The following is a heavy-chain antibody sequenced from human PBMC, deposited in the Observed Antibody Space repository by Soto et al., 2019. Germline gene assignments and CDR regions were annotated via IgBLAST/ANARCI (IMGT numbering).Heavy chain of an antibody. CDR2: VSDRGTKT. Sequence: DVQLLESGGGLVPPGGSRGPPFPHPGSTFGNKGMICVRQAQGKGLQWVSTVSDRGTKTYYADSVRGRLTISRDNSRNTVFLQMDSLRVEDTAIYYCAKVEAGIPYYFQYWGQGTRVTVSS. J-gene: IGHJ4*02. CDR3: AKVEAGIPYYFQY. CDR1: GSTFGNKG. D-gene: IGHD1-1*01. V-gene: IGHV3-23*01.